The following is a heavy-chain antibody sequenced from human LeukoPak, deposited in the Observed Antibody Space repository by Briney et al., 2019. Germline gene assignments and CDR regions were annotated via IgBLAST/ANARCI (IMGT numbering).Heavy chain of an antibody. CDR2: IYYSGST. Sequence: PSETLSLTCTVSGGSISSYYWSWMRQPPGKRLEWIGYIYYSGSTYYNPSLKSRVTISVDTSKNQFSLKLSSVTAADTAVFYCARESSLGYCSGGSCQEYFQHWGQGTLVTVSS. CDR1: GGSISSYY. V-gene: IGHV4-59*12. CDR3: ARESSLGYCSGGSCQEYFQH. J-gene: IGHJ1*01. D-gene: IGHD2-15*01.